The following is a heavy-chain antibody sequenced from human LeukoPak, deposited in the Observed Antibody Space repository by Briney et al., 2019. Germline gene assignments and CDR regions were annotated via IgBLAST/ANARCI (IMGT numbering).Heavy chain of an antibody. CDR2: INQDGSLK. CDR3: ASSGIVGATLIDAFDI. Sequence: PGESLRLSCAASGFTLRSDWMNWVRQAPGKGLEWVANINQDGSLKYYVDSVKGRFTISRDNAKNSLYLQMDSLRVEDTAMYYCASSGIVGATLIDAFDIWGQGTMVTVSS. D-gene: IGHD1-26*01. V-gene: IGHV3-7*01. CDR1: GFTLRSDW. J-gene: IGHJ3*02.